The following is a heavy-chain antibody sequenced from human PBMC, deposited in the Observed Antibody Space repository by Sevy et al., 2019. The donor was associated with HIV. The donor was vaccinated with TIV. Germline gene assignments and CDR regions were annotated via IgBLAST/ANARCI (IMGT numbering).Heavy chain of an antibody. CDR1: GFTFSSYW. D-gene: IGHD2-21*01. V-gene: IGHV3-7*01. J-gene: IGHJ4*02. CDR3: ARSTNSVALDY. Sequence: GGSLRLSCAVSGFTFSSYWMSWVRQAPGKGLEWVANIKQDGGAQYYVDSVKGRFAISRDNAKNSLFLQMNSLRVEDTAVYYCARSTNSVALDYWGQGTPVTVSS. CDR2: IKQDGGAQ.